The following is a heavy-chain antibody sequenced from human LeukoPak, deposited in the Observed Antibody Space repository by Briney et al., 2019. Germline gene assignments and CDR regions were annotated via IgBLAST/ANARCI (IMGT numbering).Heavy chain of an antibody. CDR1: GGSISSSSYY. D-gene: IGHD2-2*01. CDR2: IYYSGST. CDR3: ARHLGDVVVVPAAKNWFDP. J-gene: IGHJ5*02. V-gene: IGHV4-39*01. Sequence: PSETLSLTCTVSGGSISSSSYYWGWIRQPPGKGLEWFGSIYYSGSTYYNPSLKSRVTISVDTSKNQFSLKLSSVTAADTAVYYCARHLGDVVVVPAAKNWFDPWGQGTLVTVSS.